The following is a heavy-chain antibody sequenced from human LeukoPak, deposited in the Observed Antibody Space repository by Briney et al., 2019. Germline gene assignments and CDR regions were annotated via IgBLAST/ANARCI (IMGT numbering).Heavy chain of an antibody. CDR2: ISSSGVTI. CDR1: GFTFSSYE. CDR3: ARDRWFGELWNWFDP. V-gene: IGHV3-48*03. Sequence: GGSLRLSCAASGFTFSSYEMNWVRQAPGKGLEWVSYISSSGVTIYYADSVKGRFTISRDNAKNSLYLQMNSLRAEDTAVYYCARDRWFGELWNWFDPWGQGTLVTVSS. J-gene: IGHJ5*02. D-gene: IGHD3-10*01.